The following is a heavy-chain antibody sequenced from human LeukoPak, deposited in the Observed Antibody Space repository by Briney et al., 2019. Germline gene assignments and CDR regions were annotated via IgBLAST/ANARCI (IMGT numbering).Heavy chain of an antibody. J-gene: IGHJ4*02. Sequence: PSETLSLTCTVSGGSISSSSYYWGWIRQPPGKGLEWIGSIYYSGSTYYNPSLKSRVTISVDTSKNQFSLKLSSVTAADTAVYNCASWSGHGEFDYWGQGTLVTVSS. CDR2: IYYSGST. CDR3: ASWSGHGEFDY. D-gene: IGHD3-10*01. CDR1: GGSISSSSYY. V-gene: IGHV4-39*01.